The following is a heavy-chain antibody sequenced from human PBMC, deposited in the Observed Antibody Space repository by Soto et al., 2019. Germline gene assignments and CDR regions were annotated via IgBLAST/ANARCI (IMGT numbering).Heavy chain of an antibody. Sequence: QVQLVESGGGVVQPGRSLRLSCAASGFMFSSNGMHWVRQAPGKGLEWVAVISCDGRSKYYADSVKGRFTISRDNSKNKLYLQIYRLRAEDKAVYYCERGGYDRSWFDCGDCWGQGTLVTVFS. CDR1: GFMFSSNG. D-gene: IGHD6-13*01. CDR3: ERGGYDRSWFDCGDC. V-gene: IGHV3-30*03. CDR2: ISCDGRSK. J-gene: IGHJ4*02.